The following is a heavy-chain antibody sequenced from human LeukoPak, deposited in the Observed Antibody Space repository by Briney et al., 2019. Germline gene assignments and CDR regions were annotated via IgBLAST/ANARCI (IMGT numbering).Heavy chain of an antibody. CDR3: AKDEAYYDFWSSGRFYYYMDV. D-gene: IGHD3-3*01. V-gene: IGHV3-23*01. CDR1: GFTFSSYA. J-gene: IGHJ6*03. Sequence: PGGSLRLSCAASGFTFSSYAMSWVRQAPGKGLEWVSALSGSGDTTYYADSVKGRFTISRDNSKNTLYLQMHSLRAEDTAVYYCAKDEAYYDFWSSGRFYYYMDVWGKGTTVTVSS. CDR2: LSGSGDTT.